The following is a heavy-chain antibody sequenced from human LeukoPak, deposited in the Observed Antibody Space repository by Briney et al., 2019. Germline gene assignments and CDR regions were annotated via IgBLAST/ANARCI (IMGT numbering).Heavy chain of an antibody. CDR3: ARLYIAVAGTEWFDP. D-gene: IGHD6-19*01. V-gene: IGHV4-39*01. CDR2: IYYSGST. J-gene: IGHJ5*02. CDR1: GYSISSSSYY. Sequence: PSETLSLTCTVSGYSISSSSYYWGWIRQPPGKGLEWIGSIYYSGSTYYNPSLKSRVTISVDTSKNQFSLKLSSVTAADTAVDYCARLYIAVAGTEWFDPWGQGTLVTVSS.